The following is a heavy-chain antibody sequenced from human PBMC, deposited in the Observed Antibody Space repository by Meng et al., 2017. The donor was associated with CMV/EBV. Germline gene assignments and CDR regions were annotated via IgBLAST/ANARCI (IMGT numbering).Heavy chain of an antibody. CDR2: IRYDGSNK. J-gene: IGHJ6*02. Sequence: GGSLRLSCAASGFTFSSYGMHWVRQAPGKGLEWVAFIRYDGSNKYYADSVKGRFTISRDNSKNTLYLQMNSLRAEDTAVYYCARDRVKYQLLSHYYYGMDVWGQGTTVTVSS. CDR1: GFTFSSYG. V-gene: IGHV3-30*02. D-gene: IGHD2-2*01. CDR3: ARDRVKYQLLSHYYYGMDV.